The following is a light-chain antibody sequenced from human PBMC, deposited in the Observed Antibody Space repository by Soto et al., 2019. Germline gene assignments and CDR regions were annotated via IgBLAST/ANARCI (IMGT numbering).Light chain of an antibody. CDR2: DAS. J-gene: IGKJ5*01. V-gene: IGKV3-11*01. CDR1: QSVSSY. Sequence: VFTRSLETLTWAAGERGTDSCRASQSVSSYLAWYQQKPGQAPRLLIYDASNRATGIPARFSGSGSGTDFTLSISILEPEDFAVYYCQQRSNWPLFGQGTRLEIK. CDR3: QQRSNWPL.